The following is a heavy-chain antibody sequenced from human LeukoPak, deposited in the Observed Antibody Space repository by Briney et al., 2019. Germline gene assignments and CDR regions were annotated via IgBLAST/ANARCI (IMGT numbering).Heavy chain of an antibody. CDR1: GFTFSSYA. Sequence: PGGSLRLSCAASGFTFSSYAMSWVRQAPGKGLEWVSAISGSGGGTYYADSVKGRFTISRDNSKNTLYLQMNSPRAEDTAVYYCAKKDCSGGNCYPPRFDYWGQGTLVTVST. CDR3: AKKDCSGGNCYPPRFDY. J-gene: IGHJ4*02. V-gene: IGHV3-23*01. CDR2: ISGSGGGT. D-gene: IGHD2-15*01.